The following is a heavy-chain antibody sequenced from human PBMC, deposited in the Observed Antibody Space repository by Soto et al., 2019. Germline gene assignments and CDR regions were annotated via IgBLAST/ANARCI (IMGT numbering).Heavy chain of an antibody. CDR2: ISGDGTTI. V-gene: IGHV3-74*01. D-gene: IGHD3-9*01. CDR1: GFPFCSYW. J-gene: IGHJ4*02. Sequence: EVQLVESGGDSVQPGGSLRLSCAASGFPFCSYWMHWVRHTPGKGLEWVSRISGDGTTIYYADSVTGRFTVSRDNAKNTLSLQMSGLGAEDTAVYYCAREYYGLLTGYYNDHWGQGTLVSVSS. CDR3: AREYYGLLTGYYNDH.